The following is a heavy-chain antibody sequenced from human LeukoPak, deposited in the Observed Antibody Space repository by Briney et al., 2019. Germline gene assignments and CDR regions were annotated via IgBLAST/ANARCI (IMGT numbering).Heavy chain of an antibody. V-gene: IGHV5-51*01. CDR1: GYSFTSYW. CDR3: ARGADCGGDCDYGMDV. Sequence: GESLKISCKGSGYSFTSYWIGWVRQMPGKGLEWMGIIYPGDSDTRYSPSFQGQVTISADKSISTAYLQLSSLKASDTAMYYCARGADCGGDCDYGMDVWGQGTTVTVSS. D-gene: IGHD2-21*02. CDR2: IYPGDSDT. J-gene: IGHJ6*02.